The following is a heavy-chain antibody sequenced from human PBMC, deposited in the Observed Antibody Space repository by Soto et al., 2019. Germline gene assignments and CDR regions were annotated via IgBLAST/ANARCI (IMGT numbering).Heavy chain of an antibody. CDR3: ARDDPPADS. Sequence: QVQLVQSGAEVKKPGASVKVSCKASGYTFTSYAISWVRQAPGQGLEWMGWISAYNGNTNYAQKLQGRVTMTTDTSTRIASMGLRSLGSDGTGVYYCARDDPPADSWCKGTLVTVSS. J-gene: IGHJ4*02. CDR1: GYTFTSYA. CDR2: ISAYNGNT. V-gene: IGHV1-18*01.